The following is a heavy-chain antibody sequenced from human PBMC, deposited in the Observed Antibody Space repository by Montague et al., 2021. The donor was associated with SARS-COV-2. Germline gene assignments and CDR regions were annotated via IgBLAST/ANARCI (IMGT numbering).Heavy chain of an antibody. CDR2: VYRSGDT. D-gene: IGHD1-26*01. CDR1: GDSTNSGSYY. CDR3: GRGLVGFAGHWL. J-gene: IGHJ3*01. V-gene: IGHV4-61*02. Sequence: TLSLTCTVSGDSTNSGSYYWSWLRQPAGKGLEWIGRVYRSGDTNYHPSLESRISISIDTSKNQISLRLTSVTAADTGVYYCGRGLVGFAGHWLWGYGTMVTVS.